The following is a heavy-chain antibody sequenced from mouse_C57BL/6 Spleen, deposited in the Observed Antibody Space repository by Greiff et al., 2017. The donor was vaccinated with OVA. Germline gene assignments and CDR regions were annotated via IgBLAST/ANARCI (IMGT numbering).Heavy chain of an antibody. V-gene: IGHV1-69*01. CDR3: ATAHGYYFDY. J-gene: IGHJ2*01. CDR1: GYTFTSYW. Sequence: VQLQQSGAELVMPGASVKLSCKASGYTFTSYWMHWVKQRPGQGLEWIGEIDPSDSYTNYNQKFKGKSTLTVDKSSSTAYMQLSSLTSEDSAVYYCATAHGYYFDYWGQGTTLTVSS. CDR2: IDPSDSYT.